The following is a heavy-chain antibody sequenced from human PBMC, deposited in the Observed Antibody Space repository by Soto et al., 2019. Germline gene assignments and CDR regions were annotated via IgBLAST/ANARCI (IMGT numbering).Heavy chain of an antibody. Sequence: GGSLRLSCAASGFTFSRYWMHWVRQAPGKGLVWVSRINSDGSSTSYADSVKGRFPISRDNAKNTLYLQMNSLRAEDTAVYYCVRTSLVVAAATREDYWGQGTLVTVSS. CDR1: GFTFSRYW. CDR2: INSDGSST. CDR3: VRTSLVVAAATREDY. J-gene: IGHJ4*02. V-gene: IGHV3-74*01. D-gene: IGHD2-15*01.